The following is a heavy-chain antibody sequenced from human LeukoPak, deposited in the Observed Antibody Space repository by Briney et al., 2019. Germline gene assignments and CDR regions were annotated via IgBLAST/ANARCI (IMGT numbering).Heavy chain of an antibody. J-gene: IGHJ4*02. Sequence: PSETLSLTCTGSGYSISSGYYWGWIRQPPGKGLEWIGSIYHSGSTYYNPSLKSRVTISVDTSKNKFSLKLVSVTAADTAVYYCARHKSMVRGPAVTGRGYYFDYWGQGTLVTVSS. V-gene: IGHV4-38-2*02. D-gene: IGHD3-10*01. CDR3: ARHKSMVRGPAVTGRGYYFDY. CDR2: IYHSGST. CDR1: GYSISSGYY.